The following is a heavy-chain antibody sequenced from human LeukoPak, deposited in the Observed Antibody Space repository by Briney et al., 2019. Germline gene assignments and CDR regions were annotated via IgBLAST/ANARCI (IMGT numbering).Heavy chain of an antibody. V-gene: IGHV1-8*03. D-gene: IGHD5/OR15-5a*01. CDR1: GYTLTSYA. CDR3: ARGWIKARRRTSVNHYNWFDP. CDR2: MNTTSGDT. Sequence: ASVKVSCEASGYTLTSYAINWVRQATGQGLEWMVWMNTTSGDTGYAQRFQGRVTITRNTSISTAYMELSSLRSEDTDVYYCARGWIKARRRTSVNHYNWFDPWGQGTLVTVSS. J-gene: IGHJ5*02.